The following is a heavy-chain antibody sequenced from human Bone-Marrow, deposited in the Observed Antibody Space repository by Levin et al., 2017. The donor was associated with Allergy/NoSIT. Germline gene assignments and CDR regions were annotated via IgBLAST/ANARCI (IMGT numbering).Heavy chain of an antibody. D-gene: IGHD3-10*01. CDR2: ISHNGGKT. Sequence: GESLKISCLVSGFTFSNYGMHWVRQAPGKGPEWMVVISHNGGKTHYADSVKGRFTISRDNSKNTLYLQMNSLRAEDTAVYNCAKDLQDYYGSELVYGMDAWGQGTTVIVSS. V-gene: IGHV3-30*18. J-gene: IGHJ6*02. CDR1: GFTFSNYG. CDR3: AKDLQDYYGSELVYGMDA.